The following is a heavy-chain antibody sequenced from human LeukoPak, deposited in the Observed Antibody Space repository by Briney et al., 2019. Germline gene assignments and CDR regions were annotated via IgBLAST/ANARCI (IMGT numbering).Heavy chain of an antibody. CDR3: ARPSGSYYSKVGWYFDL. V-gene: IGHV1-46*01. D-gene: IGHD1-26*01. CDR1: GYTFTSYY. J-gene: IGHJ2*01. Sequence: ASVKVSCKASGYTFTSYYMHWVRQAPGQGLEWMGIINPSGGSTSYAQKFQGRVTMTRDMSTSTVYMELSSLRSDDTAVYYCARPSGSYYSKVGWYFDLWGRGTLVTVSS. CDR2: INPSGGST.